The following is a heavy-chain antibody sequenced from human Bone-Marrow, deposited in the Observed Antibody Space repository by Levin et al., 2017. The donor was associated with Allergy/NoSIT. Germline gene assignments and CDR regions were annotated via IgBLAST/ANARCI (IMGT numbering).Heavy chain of an antibody. D-gene: IGHD4-17*01. J-gene: IGHJ6*02. V-gene: IGHV3-11*01. Sequence: LSLTCAASGFTFSDYYMSWIRQAPGKGLEWVSYISSSGSTIYHADSVKGRFTISRDNAKNSLYLQMNTLRAEDTAVYYCARGSRRTDDYGDYKGDYGMDVWGQGTTVTVSS. CDR1: GFTFSDYY. CDR3: ARGSRRTDDYGDYKGDYGMDV. CDR2: ISSSGSTI.